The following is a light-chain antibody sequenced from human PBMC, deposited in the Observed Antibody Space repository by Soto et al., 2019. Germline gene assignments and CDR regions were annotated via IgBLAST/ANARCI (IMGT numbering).Light chain of an antibody. V-gene: IGKV3-11*01. CDR1: QSVSSY. CDR2: DAS. CDR3: QLFGSSRT. J-gene: IGKJ1*01. Sequence: EILLTQSPATLSLSPEERATLSCRASQSVSSYLAWYQQKPGQAPRLLIYDASNRATGIPARFSGSGSGTDFTLTISRLEPEDFAVYYCQLFGSSRTFGQGTKVDIK.